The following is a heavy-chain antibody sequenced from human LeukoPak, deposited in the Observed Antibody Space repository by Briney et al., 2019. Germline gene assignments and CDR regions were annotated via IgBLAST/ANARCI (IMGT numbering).Heavy chain of an antibody. V-gene: IGHV1-69*05. D-gene: IGHD3-22*01. J-gene: IGHJ6*03. CDR1: GGTFSSYA. Sequence: ASVKVSCKASGGTFSSYAISWVRQAPGQGLEWMGGIIPIFGTANYAQKFQGRVTITTDESTSTAYMELSSLRSEDTAVYYCARDRRYYYDSSGPLGYYYYYYMDVWGKGTTVTVSS. CDR2: IIPIFGTA. CDR3: ARDRRYYYDSSGPLGYYYYYYMDV.